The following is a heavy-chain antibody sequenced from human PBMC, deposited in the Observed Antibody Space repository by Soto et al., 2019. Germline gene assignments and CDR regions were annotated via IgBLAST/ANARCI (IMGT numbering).Heavy chain of an antibody. Sequence: QVQLVESGGGLVKPGGSLRLSCAASGFTLSDYYMSWIRQAPGKGLEWVSYISSSGSTIYCADSMEGRITISRDNAKTSLYLQINSLRGEDTAVYYCARVGPPLDYWGQGTLVTVSS. CDR1: GFTLSDYY. CDR3: ARVGPPLDY. J-gene: IGHJ4*02. CDR2: ISSSGSTI. V-gene: IGHV3-11*01.